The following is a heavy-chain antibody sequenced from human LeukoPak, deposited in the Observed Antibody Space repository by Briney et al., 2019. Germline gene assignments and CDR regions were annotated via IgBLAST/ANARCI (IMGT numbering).Heavy chain of an antibody. CDR1: GFTYSSYA. V-gene: IGHV3-23*01. CDR3: AKATQGHSDAFDI. Sequence: GGSLRLSCAASGFTYSSYAMSWVRQAPGKGLEWVSAISGSGGSTYYADSVKGRFTISRDNSKNTLYLQMNSLRAEDTAVYYCAKATQGHSDAFDIWGQGTMVTVSS. J-gene: IGHJ3*02. CDR2: ISGSGGST.